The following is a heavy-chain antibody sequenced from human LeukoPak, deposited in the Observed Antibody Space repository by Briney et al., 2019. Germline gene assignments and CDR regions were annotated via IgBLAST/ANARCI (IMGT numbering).Heavy chain of an antibody. CDR3: STPGQVGFRSDWCFHH. D-gene: IGHD2-8*02. CDR2: IITIFAKA. Sequence: SVKVSCKTSGGTFNNYAINWVRQAPGQGLEWMGRIITIFAKANSAQKFQGRVTITTDESTSTAYMELSSIRHEDTAIYDCSTPGQVGFRSDWCFHHWGQGTLVTISS. CDR1: GGTFNNYA. J-gene: IGHJ1*01. V-gene: IGHV1-69*05.